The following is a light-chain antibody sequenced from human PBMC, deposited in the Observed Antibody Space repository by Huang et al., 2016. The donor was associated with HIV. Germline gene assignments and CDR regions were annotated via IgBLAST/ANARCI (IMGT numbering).Light chain of an antibody. Sequence: AIRMTQSPSSLSASTGDRVTITCRASQGISSYLAWSQQKPGKAPKLLIYASSTLQIGVLSRFSVSGSGTDFTLTISFLQSEDFASYYCQQYYSYPPQYPFGQGTKLEIK. CDR2: ASS. V-gene: IGKV1-8*01. CDR3: QQYYSYPPQYP. CDR1: QGISSY. J-gene: IGKJ2*01.